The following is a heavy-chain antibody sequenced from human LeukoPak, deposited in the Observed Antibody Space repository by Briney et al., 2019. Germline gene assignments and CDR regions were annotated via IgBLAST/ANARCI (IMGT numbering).Heavy chain of an antibody. J-gene: IGHJ3*02. CDR3: VRGGIVGTATADAFDI. D-gene: IGHD1-26*01. CDR2: INIDGSST. CDR1: GFTFSSYW. Sequence: GGSLRLSCAAPGFTFSSYWMHWVRQAPGKGLVWVSRINIDGSSTTYADSVKGRFTISRDKAKNTLYLQMNSLRAEDTAVYYCVRGGIVGTATADAFDIWGQGTLVTVSS. V-gene: IGHV3-74*01.